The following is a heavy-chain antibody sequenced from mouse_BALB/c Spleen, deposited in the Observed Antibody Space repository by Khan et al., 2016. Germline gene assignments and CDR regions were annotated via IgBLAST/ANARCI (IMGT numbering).Heavy chain of an antibody. CDR3: ARGGNGGNYVLFAY. D-gene: IGHD2-1*01. J-gene: IGHJ3*01. CDR1: GYTFTNYG. Sequence: QIQLVQSGPELKKPGETVKISCKASGYTFTNYGMNWVKQAPGKGLKWMGWIDTFTGQPTYTDDFKGRFAFSLETSASTAYLQINSLKDEDTATYFSARGGNGGNYVLFAYWGQGTLVTVSA. V-gene: IGHV9-3-1*01. CDR2: IDTFTGQP.